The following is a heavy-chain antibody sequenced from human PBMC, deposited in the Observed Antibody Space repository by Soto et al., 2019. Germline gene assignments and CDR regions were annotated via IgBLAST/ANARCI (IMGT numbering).Heavy chain of an antibody. Sequence: GGSLRLSCAASGFTFSSYWMSWVRQAPGKGLEWVANIKQDGSEKYYVDSVKGRFTISRDNAKNSLYLQMNSLRAEDTAVYYCAKFSRGYSGYDYGYWGQGTLVTVSS. CDR1: GFTFSSYW. V-gene: IGHV3-7*01. CDR2: IKQDGSEK. D-gene: IGHD5-12*01. J-gene: IGHJ4*02. CDR3: AKFSRGYSGYDYGY.